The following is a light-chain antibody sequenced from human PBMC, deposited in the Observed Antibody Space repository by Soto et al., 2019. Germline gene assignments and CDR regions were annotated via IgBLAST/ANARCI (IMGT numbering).Light chain of an antibody. CDR2: EGN. J-gene: IGLJ3*02. CDR1: SRDVGSYNL. V-gene: IGLV2-23*01. Sequence: QSVLTQPASVSGSPGQSITMSCAGASRDVGSYNLVSWYQQYPGKAPKLIIYEGNKRPSGVSNRFSGSGSGNTASLTISGLQAEEAADYYCCSYTGSSTSFGGGTKLTVL. CDR3: CSYTGSSTS.